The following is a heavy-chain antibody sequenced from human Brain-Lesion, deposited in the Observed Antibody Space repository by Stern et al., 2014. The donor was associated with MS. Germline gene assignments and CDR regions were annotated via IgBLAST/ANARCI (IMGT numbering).Heavy chain of an antibody. CDR3: ARSPATPSGYDRFDY. CDR2: IFPRDSNT. J-gene: IGHJ4*02. CDR1: GYLFDDYW. D-gene: IGHD5-12*01. Sequence: EMQLVESGAEVKKPGESLKISCEASGYLFDDYWIGWVRQMSGRGLELVAIIFPRDSNTRYSPPVQGQVTISADKSISTAYLQWSSLKASDPAIYSCARSPATPSGYDRFDYWGQGALVTVSS. V-gene: IGHV5-51*03.